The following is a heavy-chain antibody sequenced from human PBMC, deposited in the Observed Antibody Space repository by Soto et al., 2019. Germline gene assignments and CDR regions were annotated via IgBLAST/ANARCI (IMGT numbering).Heavy chain of an antibody. Sequence: SETLSLTCTVSGDSVSSGSHYWSWIRQPPGKGLECIGYMYHTGSTNYIPSLKSRVTFSVDTSKNQFSLKLSSVTAADTAVYYCARSTYGDGPFSYWGQGILVPVSS. D-gene: IGHD4-17*01. CDR3: ARSTYGDGPFSY. J-gene: IGHJ4*02. V-gene: IGHV4-61*01. CDR1: GDSVSSGSHY. CDR2: MYHTGST.